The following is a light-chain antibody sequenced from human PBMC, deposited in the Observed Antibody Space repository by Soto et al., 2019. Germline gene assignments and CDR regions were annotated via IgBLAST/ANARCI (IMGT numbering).Light chain of an antibody. V-gene: IGLV3-27*01. CDR3: YSAADNSPV. CDR1: VLAKKY. Sequence: SYELTQPSSVSVSPGQTTRITCSGDVLAKKYARWFQQKPGQAPVLLIYKDSERPSGIPERFSGSSSGTTVTLTISGAQVEDEADYHCYSAADNSPVFGGGTQLTVL. J-gene: IGLJ2*01. CDR2: KDS.